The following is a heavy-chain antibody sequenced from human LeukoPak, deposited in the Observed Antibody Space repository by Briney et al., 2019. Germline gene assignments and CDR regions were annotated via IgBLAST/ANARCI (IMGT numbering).Heavy chain of an antibody. V-gene: IGHV4-38-2*02. D-gene: IGHD4-11*01. Sequence: SETLSLTCTVSGYSISSGYYWGWIRQPPGKGLEWIGSIYHSGSTYYNPSLKSRVTISVDTSKNQFSLKLSSVTAAGTAVYYCARGLGPSNWFDPWGQGTLVTVSS. CDR3: ARGLGPSNWFDP. J-gene: IGHJ5*02. CDR1: GYSISSGYY. CDR2: IYHSGST.